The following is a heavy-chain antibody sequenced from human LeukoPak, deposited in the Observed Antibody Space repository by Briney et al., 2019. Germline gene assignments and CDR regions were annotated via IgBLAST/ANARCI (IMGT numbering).Heavy chain of an antibody. V-gene: IGHV1-69*04. Sequence: GASVKVSCKASGGTFSSYAISWVRQAPGQGLEWMGRIIPILGIANYAQKFQGRVTITADKSTSTAYMELSSLRSEDTAVYYCASLYYDILTGYSRDNWFDPWGQGTLVTVSS. CDR1: GGTFSSYA. CDR3: ASLYYDILTGYSRDNWFDP. D-gene: IGHD3-9*01. J-gene: IGHJ5*02. CDR2: IIPILGIA.